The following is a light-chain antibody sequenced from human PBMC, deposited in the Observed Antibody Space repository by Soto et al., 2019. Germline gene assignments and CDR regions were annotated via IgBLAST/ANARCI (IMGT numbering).Light chain of an antibody. CDR3: QVWDSSSDHLYV. J-gene: IGLJ1*01. CDR1: NIGSKS. V-gene: IGLV3-21*04. Sequence: YELTQPPSVSVAPGKTARITCGGNNIGSKSVHWYQQKPGQAPVLVIYYDSDRPSGIPERFSGSNSGNTATLTISRVEAGDEADYYCQVWDSSSDHLYVFGTGTQVTVL. CDR2: YDS.